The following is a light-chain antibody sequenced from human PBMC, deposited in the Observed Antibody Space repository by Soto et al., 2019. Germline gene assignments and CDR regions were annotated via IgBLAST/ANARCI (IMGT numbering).Light chain of an antibody. J-gene: IGKJ5*01. V-gene: IGKV3-20*01. CDR1: QSVSSSY. Sequence: EIVLTQSPGTLSLSPGERATLSCRASQSVSSSYLAWYQQKPGQAPRLLIYGASSRATGIPDSFSGSGSGTDFALTISRREPEDFAVYYCQQYGSSPPITFGQGTRLEIK. CDR2: GAS. CDR3: QQYGSSPPIT.